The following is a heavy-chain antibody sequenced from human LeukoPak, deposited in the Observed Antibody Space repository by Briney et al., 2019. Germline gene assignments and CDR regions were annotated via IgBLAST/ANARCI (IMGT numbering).Heavy chain of an antibody. CDR1: GYTFSRFD. CDR2: MNPNSGNS. V-gene: IGHV1-8*01. CDR3: VDPDR. Sequence: APVKVSCKASGYTFSRFDINWVRQAPGQGLEWMGWMNPNSGNSGFAQKFQGRVTMTRNTSIATAYMEMTNLRFDDTAVYYCVDPDRWGQGTLVTVSS. D-gene: IGHD3-22*01. J-gene: IGHJ1*01.